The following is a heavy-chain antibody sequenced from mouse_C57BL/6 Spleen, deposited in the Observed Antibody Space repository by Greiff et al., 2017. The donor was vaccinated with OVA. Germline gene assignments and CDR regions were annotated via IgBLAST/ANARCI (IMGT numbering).Heavy chain of an antibody. J-gene: IGHJ2*01. CDR3: ARDGYYDY. CDR2: IDPSDSYT. D-gene: IGHD2-3*01. V-gene: IGHV1-59*01. Sequence: QVQLQQPGAELVRPGTSVKLSCKASGYTFTSYWMHWVKQRPGQGLEWIGVIDPSDSYTNYNQKFKGKATLTVDTSSSTAYMQLSSLTSEDSAVYYCARDGYYDYWGKGTTLTVSS. CDR1: GYTFTSYW.